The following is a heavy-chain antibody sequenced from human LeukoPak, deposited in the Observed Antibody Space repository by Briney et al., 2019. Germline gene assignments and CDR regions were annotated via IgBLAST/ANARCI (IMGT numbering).Heavy chain of an antibody. V-gene: IGHV4-39*07. CDR1: GGSISSSSYY. D-gene: IGHD2-2*01. J-gene: IGHJ6*02. Sequence: SGTLSLTCTVSGGSISSSSYYWGWIRQPPGKGLEWIGSIYYSGSTYYNPSLKSRVTISVDTSKNQFSLKLSSVTAADTAVYYCARDCSSTSCYNYGMDVWGQGTTVTVSS. CDR2: IYYSGST. CDR3: ARDCSSTSCYNYGMDV.